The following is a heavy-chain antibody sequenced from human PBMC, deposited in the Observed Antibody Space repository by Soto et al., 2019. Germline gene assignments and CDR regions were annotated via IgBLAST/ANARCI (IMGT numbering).Heavy chain of an antibody. CDR3: AREVTTLRYSGYQNKNFDY. Sequence: GASVKVSCKASGYTFTSYGISWVRQAPGQGLEWMGWISAYNGNTNYAQKLQGRVTMTTDTSTSTAYMELRSLRSDDTAVYYCAREVTTLRYSGYQNKNFDYWGQGTLVTVSS. D-gene: IGHD5-12*01. V-gene: IGHV1-18*01. CDR1: GYTFTSYG. J-gene: IGHJ4*02. CDR2: ISAYNGNT.